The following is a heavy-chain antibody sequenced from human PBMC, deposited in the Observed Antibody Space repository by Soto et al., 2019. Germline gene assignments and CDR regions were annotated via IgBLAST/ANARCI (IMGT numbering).Heavy chain of an antibody. V-gene: IGHV1-69*13. CDR1: GGTFSSYA. Sequence: SVKVSCKAPGGTFSSYAISWVRQAPGQGLEWMGGIIPIFGTANYAQKFQGRVTITADESTSTAYMELSSLRSEDTAVYYCAREGYSYGWFDYWGQGTLVTVSS. D-gene: IGHD5-18*01. CDR3: AREGYSYGWFDY. CDR2: IIPIFGTA. J-gene: IGHJ4*02.